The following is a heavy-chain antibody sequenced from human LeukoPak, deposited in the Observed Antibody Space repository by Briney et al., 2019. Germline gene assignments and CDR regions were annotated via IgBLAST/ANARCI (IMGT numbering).Heavy chain of an antibody. CDR3: ARDGDDIVVVPAAIYYYYYMDV. Sequence: SETLSLTCTVSGGSISSYYWSWIRQPAGKGLEWTGRIYTSGSTNYNPSLKSRVTMSVDTSKNQSSLKLSSVTAADTAVYYCARDGDDIVVVPAAIYYYYYMDVWGKGTTVTVSS. D-gene: IGHD2-2*02. CDR1: GGSISSYY. J-gene: IGHJ6*03. V-gene: IGHV4-4*07. CDR2: IYTSGST.